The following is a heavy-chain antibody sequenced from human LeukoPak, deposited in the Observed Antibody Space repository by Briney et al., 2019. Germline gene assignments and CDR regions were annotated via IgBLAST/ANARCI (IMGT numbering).Heavy chain of an antibody. CDR1: GFTFSSYA. Sequence: PGGSLRLSCAASGFTFSSYAMSWVRQAPGKGLEWVSAISGSGGSTYYADSMKGRFTISRDNSKNTLYLQMNSLRAEDTAVYYCARRRFGELLYGYWGQGTLVTVSS. V-gene: IGHV3-23*01. CDR2: ISGSGGST. CDR3: ARRRFGELLYGY. J-gene: IGHJ4*02. D-gene: IGHD3-10*01.